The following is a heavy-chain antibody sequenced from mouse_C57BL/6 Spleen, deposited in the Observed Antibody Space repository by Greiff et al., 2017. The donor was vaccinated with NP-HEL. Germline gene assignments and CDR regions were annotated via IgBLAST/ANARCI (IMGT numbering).Heavy chain of an antibody. V-gene: IGHV1-82*01. Sequence: QVHVKQSGPELVKPGASVKISCKASGYAFSSSWMNWVKQRPGQGLEWIGRIYPGGGDTNYNGKFKGKATLTADKSSSTAYMQLSSLTSEDSAVYFCARAHNEGFAYWGQGTLVTVSA. CDR1: GYAFSSSW. J-gene: IGHJ3*01. CDR3: ARAHNEGFAY. D-gene: IGHD6-1*01. CDR2: IYPGGGDT.